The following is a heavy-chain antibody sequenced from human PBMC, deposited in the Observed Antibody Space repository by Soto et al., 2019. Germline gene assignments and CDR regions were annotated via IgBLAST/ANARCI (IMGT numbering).Heavy chain of an antibody. Sequence: ASVKVSCKASGGTFSSSAISWVRQAPGQGLEWMGGLIPIFGTANYAQKFQGRVTITADESTSTAYMGPSSLRSEDTAVYYCARGIAVAGMLAWFDPWGQGTLVTVSS. CDR3: ARGIAVAGMLAWFDP. J-gene: IGHJ5*02. CDR2: LIPIFGTA. CDR1: GGTFSSSA. D-gene: IGHD6-19*01. V-gene: IGHV1-69*13.